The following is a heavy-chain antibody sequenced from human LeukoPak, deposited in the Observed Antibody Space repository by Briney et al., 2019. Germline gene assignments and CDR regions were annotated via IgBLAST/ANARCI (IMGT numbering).Heavy chain of an antibody. J-gene: IGHJ4*02. V-gene: IGHV3-21*01. CDR3: ARGRDYYGSGSYYIFDY. CDR1: GFTFSSYS. Sequence: GGSLRLSCAASGFTFSSYSVNWVRQAPGGGVEWVSSISSSSSYIYYAHSVKGRFTISRDNAQNSLYLQMISLRAQDAAVYYCARGRDYYGSGSYYIFDYWGQGTLVTVSS. D-gene: IGHD3-10*01. CDR2: ISSSSSYI.